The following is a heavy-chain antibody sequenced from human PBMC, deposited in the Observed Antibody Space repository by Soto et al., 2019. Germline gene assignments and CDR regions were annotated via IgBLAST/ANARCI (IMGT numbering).Heavy chain of an antibody. CDR2: INSDGSTA. CDR3: AREDSMTYYYGSSPGVFDP. Sequence: EVQLVESGGGLVQPGGSLRLSCAASGFTFSTYWMHWVRQAPGKGLVWVSRINSDGSTATYAESVRGRFTISRDNAKNTLYLQMNSLRAEDTAVYHCAREDSMTYYYGSSPGVFDPWGQGTLVTVSS. D-gene: IGHD3-10*01. V-gene: IGHV3-74*01. J-gene: IGHJ5*02. CDR1: GFTFSTYW.